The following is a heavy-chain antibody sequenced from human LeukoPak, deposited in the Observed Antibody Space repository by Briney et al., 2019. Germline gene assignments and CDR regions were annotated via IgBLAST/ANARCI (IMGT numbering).Heavy chain of an antibody. Sequence: TGGSLRLSCAAPGFTFSSYWMHWVRQAPGKGLVWVSRINSDGSSTSYADSVKGRFTISRDNAKNTLYLQMNSLRAEDTAVYYCAVIVATLRTDDAFDIWGQGTKVTVSP. CDR1: GFTFSSYW. CDR2: INSDGSST. D-gene: IGHD5-12*01. V-gene: IGHV3-74*01. J-gene: IGHJ3*02. CDR3: AVIVATLRTDDAFDI.